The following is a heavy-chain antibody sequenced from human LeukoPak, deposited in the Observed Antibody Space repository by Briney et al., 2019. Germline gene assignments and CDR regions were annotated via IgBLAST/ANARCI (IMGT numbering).Heavy chain of an antibody. Sequence: ASETLSLTCTVSGGSISSSSYYWGWIRQPPGKGLEWIGSIYYSGSTNYNPSLKSRVTISVDKSKNQFSLKLSSVTAADTAVYYCARGSGWLQLELWDYWGQGTLVTVSS. CDR2: IYYSGST. CDR1: GGSISSSSYY. D-gene: IGHD5-18*01. J-gene: IGHJ4*02. V-gene: IGHV4-39*07. CDR3: ARGSGWLQLELWDY.